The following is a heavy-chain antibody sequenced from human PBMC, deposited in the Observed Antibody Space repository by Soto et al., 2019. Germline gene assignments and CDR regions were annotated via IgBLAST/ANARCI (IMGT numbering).Heavy chain of an antibody. Sequence: QVQLQESGPGLVKPSQTLSLTCSVSGDSITSTSNYWNWIRQHPGKGLEWIAYIYYSGSTYYSPSLKSRGTISVDTSKNQFSLKLNSVTAADTAVYFCARGRGYRGSYIDFWGQGALVTVSS. J-gene: IGHJ4*02. CDR2: IYYSGST. D-gene: IGHD3-16*01. V-gene: IGHV4-31*03. CDR1: GDSITSTSNY. CDR3: ARGRGYRGSYIDF.